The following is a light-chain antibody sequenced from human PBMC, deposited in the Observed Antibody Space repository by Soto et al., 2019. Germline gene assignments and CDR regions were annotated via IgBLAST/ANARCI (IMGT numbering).Light chain of an antibody. Sequence: DIQMTQSPSTLPASVGDRVTITCLASQSIDRWLAWYQQKPGKAPKLLTYDASSLESGVPSRFSGSGSGTEFTLTISSLQPDDFATYYCQQYNSYPWTFGQGTKVDIK. CDR1: QSIDRW. J-gene: IGKJ1*01. V-gene: IGKV1-5*01. CDR3: QQYNSYPWT. CDR2: DAS.